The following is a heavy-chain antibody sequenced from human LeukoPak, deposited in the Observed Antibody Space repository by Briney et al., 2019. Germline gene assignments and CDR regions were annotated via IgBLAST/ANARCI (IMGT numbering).Heavy chain of an antibody. CDR3: ARERDYDILTGYAGPDY. D-gene: IGHD3-9*01. Sequence: ASVKVSCKASGYTFTSYGISWVRQAPGQGLEWMGWISAYNGSTNYAQKLQGRVTMTTDTSTNTAYMELRSLRSDDTAVYYCARERDYDILTGYAGPDYWGQGTLVTVSS. CDR2: ISAYNGST. J-gene: IGHJ4*02. V-gene: IGHV1-18*01. CDR1: GYTFTSYG.